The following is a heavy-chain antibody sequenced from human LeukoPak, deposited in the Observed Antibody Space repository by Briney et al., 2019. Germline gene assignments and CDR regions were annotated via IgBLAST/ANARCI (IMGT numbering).Heavy chain of an antibody. J-gene: IGHJ4*02. D-gene: IGHD6-19*01. CDR3: ARGAMPYSSGSHGIFDY. CDR2: IIPIFGTA. CDR1: GGTFSSYA. Sequence: SVKVSCKASGGTFSSYAISWVRQAPGQGLEWMGGIIPIFGTANYAQKFQGRVTITADKSTSTAYMELSSLRSEDTAVYYCARGAMPYSSGSHGIFDYWGQGTLVTVSS. V-gene: IGHV1-69*06.